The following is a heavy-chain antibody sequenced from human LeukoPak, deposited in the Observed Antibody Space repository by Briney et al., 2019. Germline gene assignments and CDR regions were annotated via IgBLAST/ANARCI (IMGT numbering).Heavy chain of an antibody. V-gene: IGHV3-48*03. Sequence: GGSLRLXCAASGFTVSSNYMNWVRQAPGKGLEWVSYISSSGSTIYYADSVKGRFTISRDNAKNSLYLQMNSLRAEDTAVYYCTRAERYFAAVHFDYWGQGTLVTVSS. CDR3: TRAERYFAAVHFDY. J-gene: IGHJ4*02. CDR1: GFTVSSNY. CDR2: ISSSGSTI. D-gene: IGHD3-9*01.